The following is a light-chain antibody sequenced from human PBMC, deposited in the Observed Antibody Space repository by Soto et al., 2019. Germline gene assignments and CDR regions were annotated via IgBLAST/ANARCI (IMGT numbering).Light chain of an antibody. J-gene: IGKJ1*01. V-gene: IGKV3-20*01. Sequence: KVMTQAPATLSVSPGERATLSSRASQSIGSNLAWYQQRPGQAPRLLIYGASSRATGIHDRFSGSGSGTEFSLTISRLEPEDFAVYYCQQYGLSRTFGQGTNVDI. CDR2: GAS. CDR3: QQYGLSRT. CDR1: QSIGSN.